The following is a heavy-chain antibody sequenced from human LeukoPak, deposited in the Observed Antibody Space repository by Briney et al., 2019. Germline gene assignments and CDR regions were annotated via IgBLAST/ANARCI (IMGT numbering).Heavy chain of an antibody. J-gene: IGHJ5*02. CDR2: IYYSGST. Sequence: SETLSLTCTVSGGSIRSSTDYWGWIRQPPGKELEWIGSIYYSGSTYYNPSLKSRVTISVDTSKNQFSLKLSSVTAADTAVYYCARDKWERELIFSVPFDPWGQGTLVTVSS. CDR1: GGSIRSSTDY. CDR3: ARDKWERELIFSVPFDP. D-gene: IGHD1-26*01. V-gene: IGHV4-39*07.